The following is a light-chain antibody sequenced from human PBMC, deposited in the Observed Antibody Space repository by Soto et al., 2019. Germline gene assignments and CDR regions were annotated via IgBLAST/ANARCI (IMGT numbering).Light chain of an antibody. CDR2: EVT. CDR1: SSDVGGYNY. Sequence: QSALTQPASVSASPGQSITISCTGTSSDVGGYNYVSWYQQYPGKVPKLIIFEVTHRPSGLSSRFSGSKSGDTASLTISGLQPEDEADYYCSSYTSSSSLVFGTGTKVTVL. J-gene: IGLJ1*01. CDR3: SSYTSSSSLV. V-gene: IGLV2-14*01.